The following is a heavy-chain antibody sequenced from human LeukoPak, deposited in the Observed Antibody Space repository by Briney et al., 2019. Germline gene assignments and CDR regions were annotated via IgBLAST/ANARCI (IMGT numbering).Heavy chain of an antibody. V-gene: IGHV3-23*01. D-gene: IGHD3-16*01. CDR2: ISGSGGST. CDR3: AKVRPDYIWGSYQYYFDY. J-gene: IGHJ4*02. Sequence: PGGSLRLSCAASGFTFSSYAMSWVRQAPGKGLEWVSAISGSGGSTYYADSVKGRFTISRDNSKNALYLQMNSLRAEDTAVYYCAKVRPDYIWGSYQYYFDYWGQGTLVTVSS. CDR1: GFTFSSYA.